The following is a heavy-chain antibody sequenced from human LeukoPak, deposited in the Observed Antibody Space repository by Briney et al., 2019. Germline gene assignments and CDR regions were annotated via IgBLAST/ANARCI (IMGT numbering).Heavy chain of an antibody. D-gene: IGHD5-12*01. CDR2: IKNDGSDK. J-gene: IGHJ4*02. CDR3: VNLGYSD. Sequence: PGGSLRLSCEASGFSFSAAWMTWVRQAPGKGLEWVATIKNDGSDKYYEDSVKGRFTPSRDNAKNLVYLQMNSLRVEDTAVYYCVNLGYSDGGQGTLVTVSS. CDR1: GFSFSAAW. V-gene: IGHV3-7*01.